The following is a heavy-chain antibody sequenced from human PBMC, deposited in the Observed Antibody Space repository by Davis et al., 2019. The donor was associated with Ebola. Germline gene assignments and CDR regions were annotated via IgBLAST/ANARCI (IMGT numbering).Heavy chain of an antibody. D-gene: IGHD6-13*01. CDR1: GYTFTSYG. Sequence: AASVRVSCKASGYTFTSYGISWVRQAPGQGLEWMGRIIPILGIANYAQKFQGRVTITADKSTSTAYMELSSLRSEDTAVYYCARDRVDSSSWYDYYYYGMDVWGQGTTVTVSS. J-gene: IGHJ6*02. V-gene: IGHV1-69*04. CDR2: IIPILGIA. CDR3: ARDRVDSSSWYDYYYYGMDV.